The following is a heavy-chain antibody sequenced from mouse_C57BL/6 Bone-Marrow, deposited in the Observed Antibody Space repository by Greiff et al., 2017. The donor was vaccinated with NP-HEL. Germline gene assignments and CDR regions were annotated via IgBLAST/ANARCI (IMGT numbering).Heavy chain of an antibody. V-gene: IGHV6-3*01. Sequence: EVKLVESGGGLVQPGGSMKLSCVASGFTFSNYWMNWVRQSPEKGLEWVAQIRLKSDNYATHYAESVKGRFTISRDDSKSSVYLQMNNLRAEDTGIYYCTAITTVVATRGFDYWGQGTTLTVSS. CDR1: GFTFSNYW. J-gene: IGHJ2*01. CDR3: TAITTVVATRGFDY. CDR2: IRLKSDNYAT. D-gene: IGHD1-1*01.